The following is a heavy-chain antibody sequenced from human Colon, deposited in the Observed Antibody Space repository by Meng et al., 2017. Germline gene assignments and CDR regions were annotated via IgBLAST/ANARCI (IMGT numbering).Heavy chain of an antibody. J-gene: IGHJ4*02. CDR3: ARADCTAGICYQFDN. CDR1: GLSIGTTGDY. Sequence: QVRLQDSGPGLVKPSPTLSLTCNVSGLSIGTTGDYWTWIRQRPGKGLEWIGKIFYTGTAHYNPSLKTRAAMSVDRSKNQFSLKLSSVTAADTAVYYCARADCTAGICYQFDNWGQGTLVTVSS. CDR2: IFYTGTA. D-gene: IGHD2-8*02. V-gene: IGHV4-31*03.